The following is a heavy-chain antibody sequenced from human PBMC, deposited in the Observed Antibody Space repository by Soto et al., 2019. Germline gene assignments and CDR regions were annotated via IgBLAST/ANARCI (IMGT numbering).Heavy chain of an antibody. D-gene: IGHD2-2*01. V-gene: IGHV3-7*01. CDR3: ARDPNIVLVPAALRSYYYYYGMDV. Sequence: VESLRLSCAASGFTFSSYWMSWVRQAPGKGLEWVANIKQDGSEKYYVDSVKGRFTISRDNAKNSLYLQMNSLRAEDTAVYYCARDPNIVLVPAALRSYYYYYGMDVWGQGTTVTVSS. CDR2: IKQDGSEK. J-gene: IGHJ6*02. CDR1: GFTFSSYW.